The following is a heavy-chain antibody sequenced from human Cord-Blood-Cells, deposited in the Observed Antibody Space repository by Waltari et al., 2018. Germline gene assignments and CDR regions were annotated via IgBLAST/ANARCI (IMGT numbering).Heavy chain of an antibody. Sequence: QVQLVQAGAEVTKPGAAVKVPGKVSGYTLPELSLHWVREAPGKGLEWMGGFDPEDGETIDAQKFQGRVTMTEDTSTDTAYMELSSLRSEDTAVYYCATPRNPYQLLYRVDYDAFDIWGQGTMVTVSS. CDR1: GYTLPELS. J-gene: IGHJ3*02. D-gene: IGHD2-2*02. CDR2: FDPEDGET. CDR3: ATPRNPYQLLYRVDYDAFDI. V-gene: IGHV1-24*01.